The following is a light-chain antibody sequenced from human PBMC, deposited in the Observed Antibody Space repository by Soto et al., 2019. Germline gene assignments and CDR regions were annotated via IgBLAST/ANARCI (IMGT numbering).Light chain of an antibody. CDR3: QQCTSYSPLT. V-gene: IGKV1-5*03. Sequence: DIQMTQSPSTLSASVGDRVTITCRASQSISRWLAWYQQKPGKAPKLLSYKVSGLESGVPSSFSGSGSGTDFTLTISSQQPDDFATYCGQQCTSYSPLTFGGGNKVDI. CDR2: KVS. J-gene: IGKJ4*01. CDR1: QSISRW.